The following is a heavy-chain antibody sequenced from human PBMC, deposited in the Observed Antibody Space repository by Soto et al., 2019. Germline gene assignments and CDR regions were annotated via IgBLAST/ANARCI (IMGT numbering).Heavy chain of an antibody. J-gene: IGHJ6*02. Sequence: SGGSLRLSCAASGFTFSSYEMNWVRQAPGKGLEWVSYISSSGSTIYYADSVKGRFTISRDNAKNSLYLQMNSLRAEDTAVYYCARDLVVVPAAIAGGGGLWEDYYYYGMDVWGQGTTVTVSS. V-gene: IGHV3-48*03. D-gene: IGHD2-2*02. CDR2: ISSSGSTI. CDR3: ARDLVVVPAAIAGGGGLWEDYYYYGMDV. CDR1: GFTFSSYE.